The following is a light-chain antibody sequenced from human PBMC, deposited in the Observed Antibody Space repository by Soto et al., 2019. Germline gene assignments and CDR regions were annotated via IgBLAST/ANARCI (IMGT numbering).Light chain of an antibody. CDR3: NSFTTSSTYV. Sequence: QSVLTQPASVSGSPGQSITISCTGTSSDIGTYNRVSWYQQPPGTAPKLIIYEVNNRPSGVPDRFSGSKSGNTASLTISGLHAEDEADYYCNSFTTSSTYVFGTGTKLTVL. CDR1: SSDIGTYNR. V-gene: IGLV2-18*02. CDR2: EVN. J-gene: IGLJ1*01.